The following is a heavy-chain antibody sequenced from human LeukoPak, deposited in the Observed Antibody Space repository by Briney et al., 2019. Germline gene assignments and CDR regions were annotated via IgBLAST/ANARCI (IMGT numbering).Heavy chain of an antibody. CDR2: IIPIFGTA. J-gene: IGHJ5*02. CDR3: ARSGWLTRPWFDP. D-gene: IGHD6-19*01. V-gene: IGHV1-69*13. Sequence: SVKVSCKASGGTFSSYAISWVRQAPGQGLEWMGGIIPIFGTANYAQKFQGRVTITADESTSTAYMELSSLRSEDTAVYYCARSGWLTRPWFDPRGQGTLVTVSS. CDR1: GGTFSSYA.